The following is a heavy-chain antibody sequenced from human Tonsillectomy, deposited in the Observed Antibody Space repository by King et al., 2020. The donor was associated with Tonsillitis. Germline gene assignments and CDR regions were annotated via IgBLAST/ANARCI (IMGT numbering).Heavy chain of an antibody. CDR3: AKDFSRALDY. J-gene: IGHJ4*02. CDR1: GFTFSSYG. CDR2: VSYDGSTK. Sequence: VQLVESGGGVVQPGRSLRLSCAASGFTFSSYGMHWVRQAPGKGLEWVAVVSYDGSTKYYADSVKGRFSISRDNSKNTMDLQMNTRRAEDTAVYYCAKDFSRALDYWGQGTLVTVSS. V-gene: IGHV3-30*18.